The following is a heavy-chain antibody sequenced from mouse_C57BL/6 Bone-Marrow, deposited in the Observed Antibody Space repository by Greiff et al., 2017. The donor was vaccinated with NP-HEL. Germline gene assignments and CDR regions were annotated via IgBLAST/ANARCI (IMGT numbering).Heavy chain of an antibody. CDR2: IYPSDSET. Sequence: QVQLQQPGAELVRPGSSVQLSCKASGYTFTSYWLDWVKQRPGQGLEWIGNIYPSDSETHYNQKFKDKATLAVDNSCSTAYMLLSSLTSEDAAFYYCARRDSSGDYWGQGTTLTVSS. V-gene: IGHV1-61*01. CDR1: GYTFTSYW. D-gene: IGHD3-2*02. J-gene: IGHJ2*01. CDR3: ARRDSSGDY.